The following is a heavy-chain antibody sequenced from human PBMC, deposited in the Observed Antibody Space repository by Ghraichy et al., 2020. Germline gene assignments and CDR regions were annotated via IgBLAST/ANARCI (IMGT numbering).Heavy chain of an antibody. Sequence: GGSLRLSCAASGFTFSSYSMNWVRQAPGKGLEWVSSISSSGSCIYYADSVKGRFTISRDNAKNSLYLQMNSLRAEDTAVYYCARDTPQRYIGAFDIWGQGTMVTVSS. CDR1: GFTFSSYS. CDR2: ISSSGSCI. V-gene: IGHV3-21*01. J-gene: IGHJ3*02. D-gene: IGHD2-2*02. CDR3: ARDTPQRYIGAFDI.